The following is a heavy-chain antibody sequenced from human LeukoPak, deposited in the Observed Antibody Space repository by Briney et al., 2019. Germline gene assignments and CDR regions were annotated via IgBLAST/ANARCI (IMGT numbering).Heavy chain of an antibody. CDR3: AKVAPGYTYGAHFDY. J-gene: IGHJ4*02. D-gene: IGHD5-18*01. CDR1: GFTFTSYG. CDR2: IRYDGSNK. Sequence: PGGSLKLSCAASGFTFTSYGMHWVRQAPGKGLEWMGFIRYDGSNKYYADSVKGRFTISRDNSKNTLYLQMNSLRAEDTAVYYCAKVAPGYTYGAHFDYWGQGTLVTVSS. V-gene: IGHV3-30*02.